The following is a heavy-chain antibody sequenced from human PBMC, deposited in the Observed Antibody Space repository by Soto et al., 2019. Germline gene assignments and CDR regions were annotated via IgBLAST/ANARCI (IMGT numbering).Heavy chain of an antibody. CDR2: IRGSGETT. V-gene: IGHV3-23*01. Sequence: VQLLESGGGLVQPGGSLRLSCAASGFTFSRYAMSWVRQAPGKGLEWVSSIRGSGETTHYADSVKGRVTISRDNSESTLYLQMNSLRAEDTAVYYCANRGYCLSPGCLDDYYAMDVWGQGTTVTVSS. D-gene: IGHD2-15*01. CDR1: GFTFSRYA. J-gene: IGHJ6*02. CDR3: ANRGYCLSPGCLDDYYAMDV.